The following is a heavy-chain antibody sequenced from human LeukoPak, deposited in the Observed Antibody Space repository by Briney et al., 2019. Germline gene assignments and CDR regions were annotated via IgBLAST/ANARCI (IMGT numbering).Heavy chain of an antibody. CDR1: GYTFTGYY. CDR3: AREFTYSQYYYYYYGMDV. CDR2: INPNSGGT. D-gene: IGHD2-21*01. J-gene: IGHJ6*02. Sequence: ASVKVSCKASGYTFTGYYMRWLRQAPGQGLEWMGWINPNSGGTNYAQKFQGRVTMTRDTSISTAYMELRSLRSDDTAVYYCAREFTYSQYYYYYYGMDVWGQGTTVTVSS. V-gene: IGHV1-2*02.